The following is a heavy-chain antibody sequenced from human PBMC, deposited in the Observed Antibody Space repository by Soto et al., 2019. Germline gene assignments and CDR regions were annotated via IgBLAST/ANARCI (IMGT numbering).Heavy chain of an antibody. D-gene: IGHD6-13*01. J-gene: IGHJ5*02. Sequence: GASVKVSCKASGYTFTSYGISWVRQAPGQGLEWMGWISAYNGNTNYAQKLQGRVTMTTDTSTSTAYMELRSLRSDDTAVYYCARDKAAAGIHWFDPWGQGTLVTVSS. CDR1: GYTFTSYG. CDR2: ISAYNGNT. V-gene: IGHV1-18*01. CDR3: ARDKAAAGIHWFDP.